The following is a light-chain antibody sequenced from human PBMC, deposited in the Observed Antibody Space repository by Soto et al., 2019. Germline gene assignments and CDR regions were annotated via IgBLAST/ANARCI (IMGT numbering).Light chain of an antibody. CDR1: ASVSSN. CDR2: GAS. J-gene: IGKJ1*01. V-gene: IGKV3-15*01. Sequence: EIVMTQSPATLSVSPGERATLSCRASASVSSNLVWYQQKPGQAPRLLIYGASTRASSIPARFSGSGSGTDFTLTISSLQSEDFAVYYCHQNNNWPRTFGQGTKVDIK. CDR3: HQNNNWPRT.